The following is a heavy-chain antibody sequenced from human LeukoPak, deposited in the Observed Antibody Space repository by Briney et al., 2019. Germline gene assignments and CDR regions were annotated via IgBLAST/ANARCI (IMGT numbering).Heavy chain of an antibody. D-gene: IGHD3-3*01. CDR2: TNHSGST. V-gene: IGHV4-34*01. Sequence: RPSETLSLTCAVYGGSFSGYYWSWIRQPPGKGLEWIGETNHSGSTKYNPSLKSRVNISIDTSKNQFSLKLSSVTAADTAVYYCARHYGVVIIAWFDPWGQGTLVTVSS. CDR3: ARHYGVVIIAWFDP. CDR1: GGSFSGYY. J-gene: IGHJ5*02.